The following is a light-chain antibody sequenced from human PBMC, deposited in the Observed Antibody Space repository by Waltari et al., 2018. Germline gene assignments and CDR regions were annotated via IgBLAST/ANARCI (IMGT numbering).Light chain of an antibody. Sequence: DIQMTQSPFSLSASVGETVTITCRASQGIGNYLNCVKQKPGEAPKLLFYAATTLQSGVPSRFSGSGSGTEFTLTINSLQPEDFATYYCLQHNSYPLTFGGGTKVEIK. V-gene: IGKV1-17*01. CDR3: LQHNSYPLT. CDR2: AAT. J-gene: IGKJ4*01. CDR1: QGIGNY.